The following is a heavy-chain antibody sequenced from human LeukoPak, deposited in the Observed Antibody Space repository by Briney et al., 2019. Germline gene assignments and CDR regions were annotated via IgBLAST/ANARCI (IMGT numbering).Heavy chain of an antibody. CDR3: AKDPEYYYDSSGYFPGYAFDI. CDR2: ISYDGSNK. Sequence: GGSLKLSCAASGFTFSSYGMHWVRQAPGKGLEWVAVISYDGSNKYYADSVKGRFTISRDNSKNTLYLQMNSLRAEDTAVYYCAKDPEYYYDSSGYFPGYAFDIWGQGTMVTVSS. D-gene: IGHD3-22*01. V-gene: IGHV3-30*18. CDR1: GFTFSSYG. J-gene: IGHJ3*02.